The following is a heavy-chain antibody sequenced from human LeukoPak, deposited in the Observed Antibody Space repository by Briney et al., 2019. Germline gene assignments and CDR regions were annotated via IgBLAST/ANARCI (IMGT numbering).Heavy chain of an antibody. V-gene: IGHV4-59*01. CDR1: GGSISSYY. CDR3: TRELSGSQDS. J-gene: IGHJ4*02. D-gene: IGHD3-22*01. Sequence: SETLSLTCTVSGGSISSYYWSWIRLAPGKGLEWIGNIHNIVNINYNPALKSRVTILIDTSKNQFSLSLSSMTAADTAVYYCTRELSGSQDSWGQGTLVTVSS. CDR2: IHNIVNI.